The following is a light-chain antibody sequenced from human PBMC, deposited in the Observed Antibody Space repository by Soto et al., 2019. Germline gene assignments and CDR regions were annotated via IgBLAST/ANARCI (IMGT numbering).Light chain of an antibody. CDR2: EGI. J-gene: IGLJ1*01. Sequence: QSALTQPASVSGSPGQSITISYTGTSSTVGGFNVVSWYQQHPGKAPKVIIYEGIKRPSGVSNRFSGSNSSSTASLTISGLQAEDEADYYCCSYVGATTYVFGTGTKVTGL. CDR3: CSYVGATTYV. CDR1: SSTVGGFNV. V-gene: IGLV2-23*01.